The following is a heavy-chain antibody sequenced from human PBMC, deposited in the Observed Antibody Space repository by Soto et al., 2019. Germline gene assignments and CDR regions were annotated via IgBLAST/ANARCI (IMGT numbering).Heavy chain of an antibody. CDR2: INHRGST. D-gene: IGHD3-3*01. CDR3: ARGTRITIFGVVINNWFDP. V-gene: IGHV4-34*01. Sequence: SETLSLTCAVYGGSFSGYYWSWIRQPPGKGLEWIGEINHRGSTNYNPSLKSRVTISVDTSKNQFSLKLSSVTAADTAVYYCARGTRITIFGVVINNWFDPWGQGTLVTVSS. J-gene: IGHJ5*02. CDR1: GGSFSGYY.